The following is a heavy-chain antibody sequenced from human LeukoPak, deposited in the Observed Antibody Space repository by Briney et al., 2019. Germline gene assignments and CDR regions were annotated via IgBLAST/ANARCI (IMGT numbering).Heavy chain of an antibody. Sequence: PSETLSLTCAVSGDSISRRDLYWSWIRQPPGKGLEWIGYIHYGGTTYYSPSLKRRVIIFPDTSKNQFSLQLTSVTAADTAVYYCTRGAMIGGIPYSPGEWGQGTLVTVSS. D-gene: IGHD3-10*01. J-gene: IGHJ4*02. CDR1: GDSISRRDLY. V-gene: IGHV4-30-4*01. CDR3: TRGAMIGGIPYSPGE. CDR2: IHYGGTT.